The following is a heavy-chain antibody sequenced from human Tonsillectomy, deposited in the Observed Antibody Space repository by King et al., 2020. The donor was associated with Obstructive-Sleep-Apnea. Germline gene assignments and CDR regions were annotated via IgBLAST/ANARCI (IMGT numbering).Heavy chain of an antibody. CDR2: IFGDGDK. Sequence: VTLKESGPTLVKSTQTLTLTCTFSQFSLTTSGVGVGWIRQPPGKALEWLAVIFGDGDKRFGPSLGGLTITKDTSKSQVVLIMTNVDPVDTGTYYCAPNIGSWYFDYWGPGTLVTVSS. CDR3: APNIGSWYFDY. J-gene: IGHJ4*02. CDR1: QFSLTTSGVG. D-gene: IGHD6-13*01. V-gene: IGHV2-5*09.